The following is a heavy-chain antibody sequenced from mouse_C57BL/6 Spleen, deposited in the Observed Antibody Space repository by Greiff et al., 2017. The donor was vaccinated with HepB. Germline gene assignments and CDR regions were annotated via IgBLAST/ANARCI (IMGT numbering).Heavy chain of an antibody. Sequence: QVQLQQPGAELVKPGASVKLSCKASGYTFTSYWMQWVKQRPGQGLEWIGEIDPSDSYTNYNQKFKGKATLTVDTSSSTAYMQLSSLTSEDSAVYYCASYYAPSAYWGQGTLVTVSA. D-gene: IGHD1-1*01. CDR3: ASYYAPSAY. CDR2: IDPSDSYT. V-gene: IGHV1-50*01. J-gene: IGHJ3*01. CDR1: GYTFTSYW.